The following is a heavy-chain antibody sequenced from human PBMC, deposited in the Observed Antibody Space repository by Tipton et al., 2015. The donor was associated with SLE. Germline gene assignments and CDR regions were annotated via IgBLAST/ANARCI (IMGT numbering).Heavy chain of an antibody. CDR2: MNPNSGNT. CDR1: GYTFTSYD. J-gene: IGHJ6*02. V-gene: IGHV1-8*01. Sequence: QVQLVQSGAEVKKPGASVKVSCKASGYTFTSYDINWVRQATGQGLEWMGWMNPNSGNTGYAQKFQGRVTMTRNTSISTAYMELSSLRSEDTAVYYCARVSPRSITIFDYGMDVWGQGTTVTVSS. D-gene: IGHD3-9*01. CDR3: ARVSPRSITIFDYGMDV.